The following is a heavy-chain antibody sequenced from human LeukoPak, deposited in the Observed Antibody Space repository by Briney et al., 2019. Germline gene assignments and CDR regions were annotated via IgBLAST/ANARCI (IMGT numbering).Heavy chain of an antibody. CDR1: GFTFDDYA. CDR2: ISWNSGSI. D-gene: IGHD6-19*01. Sequence: GGPLRLSCAASGFTFDDYARHWVRQAPGKGLEWVSGISWNSGSIGYADSVKGRFTISRDNAKNSLYLQMNSLRAEDTAVYYCARRIVSGWYRAGSPYDYWGQGTLVTVSS. J-gene: IGHJ4*02. V-gene: IGHV3-9*01. CDR3: ARRIVSGWYRAGSPYDY.